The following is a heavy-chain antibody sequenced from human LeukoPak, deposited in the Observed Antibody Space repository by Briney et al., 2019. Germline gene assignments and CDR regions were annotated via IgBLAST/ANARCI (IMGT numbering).Heavy chain of an antibody. CDR1: GYTFTGYY. CDR3: ARDPEYNSSSMVDY. D-gene: IGHD6-6*01. J-gene: IGHJ4*02. CDR2: INPNSGGT. V-gene: IGHV1-2*02. Sequence: EASVKVSCKASGYTFTGYYMHWVRQAPGQGLEWMGWINPNSGGTNYAQKFQGRVTMTRDTSISTAYMELSRLRSDDTAVYYCARDPEYNSSSMVDYWGQGTLVTVSS.